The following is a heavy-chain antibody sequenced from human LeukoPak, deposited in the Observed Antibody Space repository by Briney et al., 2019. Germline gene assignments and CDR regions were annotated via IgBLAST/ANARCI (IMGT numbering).Heavy chain of an antibody. D-gene: IGHD2-15*01. J-gene: IGHJ6*02. CDR3: ARDQEIVVVVAATPRYYYYGMDV. V-gene: IGHV3-30*02. CDR1: GFTFSSYD. Sequence: PGGSLRLSCAASGFTFSSYDMHWVRQAPGKGLEWVAIIWFDGSNKYYTDSVKGRFTISRDNSKNTLYLQMNSLRAEDTAVYYCARDQEIVVVVAATPRYYYYGMDVWGQGTTVTVSS. CDR2: IWFDGSNK.